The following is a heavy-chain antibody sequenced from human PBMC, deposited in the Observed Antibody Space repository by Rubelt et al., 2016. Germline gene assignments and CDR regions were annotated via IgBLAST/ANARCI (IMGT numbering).Heavy chain of an antibody. CDR1: GGSISIHY. J-gene: IGHJ4*02. D-gene: IGHD2-2*01. CDR2: IYYSGST. V-gene: IGHV4-59*11. Sequence: QVQLQESGPGLVKPSETLSLTCTVSGGSISIHYWSWIRQPPGKGLEWIGYIYYSGSTNYNPSLKSRVTISVDTSKNQFSLKLSSVTAADTAVYYCAREIVVVPAANYYFDYWGQGTLVTVSS. CDR3: AREIVVVPAANYYFDY.